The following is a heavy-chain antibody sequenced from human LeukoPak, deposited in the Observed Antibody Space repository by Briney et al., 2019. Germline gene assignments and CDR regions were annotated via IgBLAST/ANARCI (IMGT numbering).Heavy chain of an antibody. CDR2: IYYNGNT. Sequence: PSLTVSLTCTGGSVSSDGYFWSWIRQHPGKGLEWIGYIYYNGNTYYNPSLKSRVTISVETSKKEFPLKLTSVTAADTAVYFCARSGYGYVINYFDYWGPGTLVTVSS. CDR3: ARSGYGYVINYFDY. D-gene: IGHD5-12*01. V-gene: IGHV4-31*03. J-gene: IGHJ4*02. CDR1: GSVSSDGYF.